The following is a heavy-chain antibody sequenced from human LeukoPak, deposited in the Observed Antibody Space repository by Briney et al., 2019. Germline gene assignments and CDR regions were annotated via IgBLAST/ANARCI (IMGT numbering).Heavy chain of an antibody. CDR2: IYYSGST. Sequence: SETLSLTCTVSGGSISSGDYYWSWIRQPPGKGLEWIGYIYYSGSTYYNPSLKSRVTISVDTSKNQFSLKLSSVTAADTAVYYCASGSYYDFWSGYYFDYWGQGTLVTASS. D-gene: IGHD3-3*01. V-gene: IGHV4-30-4*08. CDR3: ASGSYYDFWSGYYFDY. J-gene: IGHJ4*02. CDR1: GGSISSGDYY.